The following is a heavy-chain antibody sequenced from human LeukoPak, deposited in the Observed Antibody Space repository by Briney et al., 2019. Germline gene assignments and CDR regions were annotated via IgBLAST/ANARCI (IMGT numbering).Heavy chain of an antibody. CDR3: ARSGALVGATRHYFDY. Sequence: SETLSLTCTVSGGSISSYYWSWLRQPPGKGLEGIGYIYYSGSTNYNPSLKSRVTISVDTSKNQFSLKLSSVTAADTAVYYCARSGALVGATRHYFDYWGQGTLVTVSS. CDR1: GGSISSYY. CDR2: IYYSGST. J-gene: IGHJ4*02. D-gene: IGHD1-26*01. V-gene: IGHV4-59*08.